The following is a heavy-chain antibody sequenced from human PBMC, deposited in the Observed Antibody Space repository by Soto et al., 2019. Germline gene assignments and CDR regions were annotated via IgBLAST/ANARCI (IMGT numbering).Heavy chain of an antibody. CDR2: IYYSGST. CDR1: GGSISSGGYY. Sequence: QVQLQESGPGLVKPSQTLSLTCTVSGGSISSGGYYWSWIRQHPGKGLEWIGYIYYSGSTYYNPSLKCRVNISVDTSKNQFSLKLSSVTAADTAVYYCARDRSGHWFDPWGQGTLVTVSS. J-gene: IGHJ5*02. CDR3: ARDRSGHWFDP. V-gene: IGHV4-31*03.